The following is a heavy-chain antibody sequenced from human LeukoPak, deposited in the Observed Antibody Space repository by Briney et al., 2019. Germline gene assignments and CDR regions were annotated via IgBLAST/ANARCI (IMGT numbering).Heavy chain of an antibody. V-gene: IGHV3-23*02. D-gene: IGHD2-21*01. Sequence: GGSLRLSCAASGFTFCTYDRRWVRQAQGKGMEWVSGISGSGDSTYYEDALKGGINIARDNSKNTLYLQMYSLRAEDTAIYYCAKHGGGGSRSPLDYWGQGTLVTVSS. J-gene: IGHJ4*02. CDR3: AKHGGGGSRSPLDY. CDR2: ISGSGDST. CDR1: GFTFCTYD.